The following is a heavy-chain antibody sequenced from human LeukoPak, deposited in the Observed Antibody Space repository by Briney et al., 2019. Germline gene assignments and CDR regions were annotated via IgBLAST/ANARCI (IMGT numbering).Heavy chain of an antibody. J-gene: IGHJ4*02. CDR1: GFVVSSAY. Sequence: PGGSLRLSCAASGFVVSSAYMTWVRQTPGKGLEWVSVIYIIGSTFYADSVKGRFTISRDSSTNTLFLQMNNLRAEDTGMYYCARGRNYFPIDYWGQGTLVTVSS. D-gene: IGHD3-10*02. V-gene: IGHV3-53*01. CDR3: ARGRNYFPIDY. CDR2: IYIIGST.